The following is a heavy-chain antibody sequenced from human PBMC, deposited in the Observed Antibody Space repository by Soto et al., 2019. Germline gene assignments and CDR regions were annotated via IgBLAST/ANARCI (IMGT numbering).Heavy chain of an antibody. D-gene: IGHD4-17*01. CDR1: GGSISSYY. Sequence: SETLSLTCTVSGGSISSYYWSWIRQPPGKGLEWIGYIYYSGSTNYNPSLKSRVTISVDTSKNQFSLKLSSVTAADTAVYYCARDRGDYGSVDYWGQGTLVTVSS. V-gene: IGHV4-59*01. J-gene: IGHJ4*02. CDR2: IYYSGST. CDR3: ARDRGDYGSVDY.